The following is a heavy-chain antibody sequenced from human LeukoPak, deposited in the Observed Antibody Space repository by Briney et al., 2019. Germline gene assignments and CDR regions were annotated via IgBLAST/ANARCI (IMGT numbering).Heavy chain of an antibody. D-gene: IGHD2-2*02. CDR3: ARGLYRYGRSTFDY. V-gene: IGHV4-59*08. J-gene: IGHJ4*02. CDR1: GDSISNSY. CDR2: VYDSGTT. Sequence: SETLSLTCTVSGDSISNSYWSWLRQPPGKGLEWVGSVYDSGTTNYNPSLKNRLSISVDTSKKQFSLKLRSMTAADTAVYYCARGLYRYGRSTFDYWGQGTLVTVSS.